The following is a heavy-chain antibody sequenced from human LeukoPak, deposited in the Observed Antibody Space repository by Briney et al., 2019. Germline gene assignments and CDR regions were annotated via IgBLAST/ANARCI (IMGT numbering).Heavy chain of an antibody. V-gene: IGHV1-69*13. Sequence: SVKVSCKASGGTFSSYAISWVRQAPEQGLEWMGGIIPIFGTANYAQKFQGRVTITADESTSTAYMELSSLRSEDTAVYYCASDSSGWFQGFDYWGQGTLVTVSS. CDR2: IIPIFGTA. J-gene: IGHJ4*02. D-gene: IGHD6-19*01. CDR1: GGTFSSYA. CDR3: ASDSSGWFQGFDY.